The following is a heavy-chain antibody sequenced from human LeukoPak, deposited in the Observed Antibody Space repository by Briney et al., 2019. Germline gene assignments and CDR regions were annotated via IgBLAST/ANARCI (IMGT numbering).Heavy chain of an antibody. CDR3: GVATGDY. Sequence: GGSLRLSCAASGFTFSSYGMHWVRQAPGKGLEWVAFIRYDGSNKYYADSAKGRFTISRDNSKNTLYLQMNSLRAEDTAVYYCGVATGDYWGQGTLVTVSS. CDR1: GFTFSSYG. J-gene: IGHJ4*02. V-gene: IGHV3-30*02. CDR2: IRYDGSNK. D-gene: IGHD3-3*01.